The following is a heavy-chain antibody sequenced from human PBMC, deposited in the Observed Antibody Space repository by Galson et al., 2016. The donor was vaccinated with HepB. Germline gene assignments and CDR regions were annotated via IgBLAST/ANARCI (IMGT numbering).Heavy chain of an antibody. J-gene: IGHJ3*02. CDR3: ARGKRAFEI. CDR1: GDSINDYY. V-gene: IGHV4-59*01. Sequence: ETLSLTCTVSGDSINDYYWSWIRQPPGKGLQWIGYMYYSGSTNYNPSLKSRVTISGDTSKNHFSLNLSSVTAADTAVYYCARGKRAFEIWGQGTMVTVSS. CDR2: MYYSGST. D-gene: IGHD4-23*01.